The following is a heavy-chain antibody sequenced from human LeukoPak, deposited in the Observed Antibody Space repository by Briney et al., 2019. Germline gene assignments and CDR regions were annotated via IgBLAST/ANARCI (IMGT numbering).Heavy chain of an antibody. Sequence: SETLSLTCTVSGYSISSGYYWGWIRQAPGKGLEWIGTIFQSVSTYYNPSLKSRVTTSVDTSKNQFSLKLSSVTAADTAVYYCARNNSNGFDFWSQGTLVTVSP. CDR3: ARNNSNGFDF. J-gene: IGHJ4*02. CDR2: IFQSVST. V-gene: IGHV4-38-2*02. CDR1: GYSISSGYY. D-gene: IGHD6-19*01.